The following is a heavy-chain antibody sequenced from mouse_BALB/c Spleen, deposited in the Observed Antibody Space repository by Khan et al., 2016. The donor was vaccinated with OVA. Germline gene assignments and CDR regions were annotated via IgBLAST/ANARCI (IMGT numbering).Heavy chain of an antibody. CDR2: INPSTGNT. D-gene: IGHD1-1*01. V-gene: IGHV1-7*01. CDR1: GYTFTNYC. CDR3: ARRSLRWDFDY. J-gene: IGHJ2*01. Sequence: VQLDESGAELAKPSASVYMSCKVSGYTFTNYCIFWVKQRPGQGLVWFVYINPSTGNTEYNQNFKDKATLTADKSSSTSYMQLSRLTSEDSAVYYCARRSLRWDFDYWGQGTTLTVSS.